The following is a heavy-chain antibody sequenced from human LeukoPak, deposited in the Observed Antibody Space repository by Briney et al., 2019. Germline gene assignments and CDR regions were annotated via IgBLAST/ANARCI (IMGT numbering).Heavy chain of an antibody. CDR1: GSRFTSYW. CDR2: IDPSDSYT. V-gene: IGHV5-10-1*01. J-gene: IGHJ5*02. CDR3: ARHHCSGGSCYFP. Sequence: PGASLRISCKGSGSRFTSYWISWVRQMPGKGLEWMGRIDPSDSYTNYSPSFQGHVTISADKSISTAYLQWSSLKASDTAMYYCARHHCSGGSCYFPWGQGTLVTVSS. D-gene: IGHD2-15*01.